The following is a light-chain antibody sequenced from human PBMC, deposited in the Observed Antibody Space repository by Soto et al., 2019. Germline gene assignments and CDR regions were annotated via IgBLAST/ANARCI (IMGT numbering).Light chain of an antibody. V-gene: IGKV1-17*01. CDR3: LQHNSYPRT. J-gene: IGKJ1*01. Sequence: DIQITQAPSSLSASVVDRVTITCRASQGIGNDLGWYQQKSGKAPERLIYGASRLQSGVPSRFSGSGSGTEFTLTISGLQPEDFATYYCLQHNSYPRTFGQGTKVDI. CDR1: QGIGND. CDR2: GAS.